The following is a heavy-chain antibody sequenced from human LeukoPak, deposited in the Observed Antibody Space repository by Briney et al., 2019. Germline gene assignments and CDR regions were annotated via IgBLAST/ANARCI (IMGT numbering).Heavy chain of an antibody. V-gene: IGHV3-30*04. CDR3: ARDLNIVLMVYAIGFDY. CDR1: GFTFSRYS. CDR2: ISYDGNNS. Sequence: GGSLRLSCAASGFTFSRYSIHWVRQAPGRGLEWLAIISYDGNNSYYADSVKGRFTISRDNSKNTLYLQMNSLRAEDTAVYYCARDLNIVLMVYAIGFDYWGQGTLVTVSS. J-gene: IGHJ4*02. D-gene: IGHD2-8*01.